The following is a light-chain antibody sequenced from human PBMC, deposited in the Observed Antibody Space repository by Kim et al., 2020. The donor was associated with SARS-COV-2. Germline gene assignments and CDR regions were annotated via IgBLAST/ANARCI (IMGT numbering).Light chain of an antibody. J-gene: IGLJ1*01. CDR3: SSYTSTDTYV. V-gene: IGLV2-14*03. CDR2: DVS. Sequence: GQSITISCPGTSVDVGFFFIVSWSQLRPGQAPQLIIFDVSKRPSRISTRFSGSKSGDTASLTISGLQAEDEADYYCSSYTSTDTYVFGSGTKVTVL. CDR1: SVDVGFFFI.